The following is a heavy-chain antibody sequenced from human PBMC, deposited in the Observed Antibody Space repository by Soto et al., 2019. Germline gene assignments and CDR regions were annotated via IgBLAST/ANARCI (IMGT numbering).Heavy chain of an antibody. CDR2: IYYSGST. CDR1: GGSISSSSYY. Sequence: SETLSLTCTVSGGSISSSSYYWGWIRQPPGKGLEWIGYIYYSGSTNYNPSLKSRVTISVDTSKNQFSLKLSPVTAADTAVYYCARGRGIAAAGGDHNWFDPWGQGTLVTAPQ. V-gene: IGHV4-61*05. CDR3: ARGRGIAAAGGDHNWFDP. D-gene: IGHD6-13*01. J-gene: IGHJ5*02.